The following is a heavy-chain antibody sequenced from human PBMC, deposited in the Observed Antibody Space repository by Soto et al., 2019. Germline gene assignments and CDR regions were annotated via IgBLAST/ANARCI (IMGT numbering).Heavy chain of an antibody. Sequence: QLQLQESGPGLVKPSETLSLTCTVSGGSISSSSYYWGWIRQPPGKGLEWIGSIYYSGSTYYNPSLKSRVTISVDTSKSQFSLRLSSVTAADTAVYYCGVRLNWLRGAGFDPWGQGTLVTVSS. CDR3: GVRLNWLRGAGFDP. D-gene: IGHD3-9*01. CDR1: GGSISSSSYY. CDR2: IYYSGST. J-gene: IGHJ5*02. V-gene: IGHV4-39*01.